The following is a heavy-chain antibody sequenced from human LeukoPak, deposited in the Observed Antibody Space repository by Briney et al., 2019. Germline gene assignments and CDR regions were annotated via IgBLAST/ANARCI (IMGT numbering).Heavy chain of an antibody. V-gene: IGHV1-18*01. D-gene: IGHD3-3*01. Sequence: ASVKVSCKASGYTFTSYDINWVRQATGQGLEWMGWINPKSGGTNYAQKLQGRVTMTTDTSTSTAYMELRSLRSDDTAVYYCARDRYYDFWSGYPNDAFDIWGQGTMVTVSS. CDR2: INPKSGGT. J-gene: IGHJ3*02. CDR3: ARDRYYDFWSGYPNDAFDI. CDR1: GYTFTSYD.